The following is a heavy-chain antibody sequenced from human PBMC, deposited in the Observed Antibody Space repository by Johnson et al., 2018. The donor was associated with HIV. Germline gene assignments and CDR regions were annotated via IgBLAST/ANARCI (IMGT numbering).Heavy chain of an antibody. J-gene: IGHJ3*02. CDR3: ARDYSDYVWGSYRFGAFDI. CDR1: GFTFSSYW. Sequence: VQLVEFGGGLVQPGGSLRLSCAASGFTFSSYWMHWVRQAPGKGLVWVSRIHSDGSSTSYADSVKGRFTISRDNAKNTLYLQMNSLRAEDTAVYYCARDYSDYVWGSYRFGAFDIWGQGTMVTVSS. CDR2: IHSDGSST. V-gene: IGHV3-74*01. D-gene: IGHD3-16*02.